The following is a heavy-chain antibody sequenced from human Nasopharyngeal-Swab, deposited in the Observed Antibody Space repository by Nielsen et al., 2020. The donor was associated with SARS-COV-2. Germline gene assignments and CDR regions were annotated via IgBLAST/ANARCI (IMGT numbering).Heavy chain of an antibody. CDR2: ISYDGSNK. CDR1: GFTFSSYA. CDR3: ARDLFHSSSWYEDY. D-gene: IGHD6-13*01. J-gene: IGHJ4*02. V-gene: IGHV3-30*04. Sequence: GESLKISCAASGFTFSSYAMHWVRQAPGKGLEWVAVISYDGSNKYYADSVKGRFTISRDNSKNTLYLQMNSLGAEDTAVYYCARDLFHSSSWYEDYWGQGTLVTVSS.